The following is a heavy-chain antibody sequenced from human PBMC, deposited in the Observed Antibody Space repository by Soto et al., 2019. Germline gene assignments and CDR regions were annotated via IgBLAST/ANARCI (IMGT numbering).Heavy chain of an antibody. V-gene: IGHV3-48*03. D-gene: IGHD1-7*01. CDR3: ARALALNWNYLNYYGMDV. Sequence: GGSLRLSCAASGFTFSSYEMNWVRQAPGKGLEWVSYISSSGSTIYYADSVKGRFTISRDNAKNSLYLQMNSLRAEDTAVYYCARALALNWNYLNYYGMDVWGQGTTVTVSS. J-gene: IGHJ6*02. CDR1: GFTFSSYE. CDR2: ISSSGSTI.